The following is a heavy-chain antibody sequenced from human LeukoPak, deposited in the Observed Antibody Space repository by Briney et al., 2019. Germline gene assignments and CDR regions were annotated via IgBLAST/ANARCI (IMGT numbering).Heavy chain of an antibody. D-gene: IGHD4-17*01. Sequence: PSETLSLTCTVSVGSTRSFYWSGIPDPPREGLGRIWYICTRGSTNYNPSLNSRVTISVDTSKNQFSLKLSSVTAADTAVYYCARGHGDYVQYYYYMDVWGKGNTVTLSS. CDR3: ARGHGDYVQYYYYMDV. J-gene: IGHJ6*03. CDR2: ICTRGST. V-gene: IGHV4-4*09. CDR1: VGSTRSFY.